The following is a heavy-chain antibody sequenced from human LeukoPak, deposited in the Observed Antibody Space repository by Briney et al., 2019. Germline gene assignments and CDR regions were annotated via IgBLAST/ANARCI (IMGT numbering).Heavy chain of an antibody. V-gene: IGHV1-2*02. Sequence: ASVKVSCKASGYTFTSYGISWVRQAPGQGLEWMGWINPNSGGTNYAQKFQGRVTMTRDTSISTAYMELSRLRSDDTAVYYCAQGYCSSTSCQMGWFDPWGQGTLVTVSS. J-gene: IGHJ5*02. CDR1: GYTFTSYG. D-gene: IGHD2-2*01. CDR3: AQGYCSSTSCQMGWFDP. CDR2: INPNSGGT.